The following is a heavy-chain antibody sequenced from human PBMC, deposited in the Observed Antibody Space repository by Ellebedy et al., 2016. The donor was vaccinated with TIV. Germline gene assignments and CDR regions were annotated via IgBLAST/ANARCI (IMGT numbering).Heavy chain of an antibody. J-gene: IGHJ5*02. CDR2: IIPIFGTA. V-gene: IGHV1-69*13. D-gene: IGHD2-2*01. CDR1: GGTFSSYA. CDR3: ARDRGGVVVPAAMRSWWFDP. Sequence: SVKVSCXASGGTFSSYAISWVRQAPGQGLEWMGGIIPIFGTANYAQKFQGRVTITADESTSTAYMELSSLRSEDTAVYYCARDRGGVVVPAAMRSWWFDPWGQGTLVTVSS.